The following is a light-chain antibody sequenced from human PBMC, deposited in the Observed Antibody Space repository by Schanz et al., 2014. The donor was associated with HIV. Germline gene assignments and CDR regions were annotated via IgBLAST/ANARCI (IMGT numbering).Light chain of an antibody. V-gene: IGLV2-8*01. CDR3: NSYSHSNTYV. CDR2: EVT. CDR1: SSDVGDYNY. J-gene: IGLJ1*01. Sequence: QSALTQPPSASGSPGQSVTISCTGTSSDVGDYNYVSWYQQHPGKAPKLMIYEVTKRPSGVSDRFSGSKSGNTASLTISGLQPEDEADYYCNSYSHSNTYVFGSGTKLTVL.